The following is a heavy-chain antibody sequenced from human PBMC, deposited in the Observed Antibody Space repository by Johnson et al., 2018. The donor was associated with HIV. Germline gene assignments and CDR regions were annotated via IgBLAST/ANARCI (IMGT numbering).Heavy chain of an antibody. D-gene: IGHD2-2*03. V-gene: IGHV3-66*01. CDR1: GFTVINNY. CDR3: ARGHGSDAFDI. J-gene: IGHJ3*02. CDR2: TYSGGST. Sequence: VQLVESGGGVVQPGRSLRLSCAASGFTVINNYMSWVRQAPGKGLEWVSVTYSGGSTYYADSVKDRFSVSRDTSKNTLYLQMNSLRAEDTAVYYCARGHGSDAFDIWGQGTMVTVSS.